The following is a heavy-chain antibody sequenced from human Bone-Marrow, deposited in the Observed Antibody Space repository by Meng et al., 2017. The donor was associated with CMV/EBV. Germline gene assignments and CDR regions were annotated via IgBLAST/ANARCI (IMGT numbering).Heavy chain of an antibody. CDR1: GYSFTSYW. CDR2: IYPGDSDT. J-gene: IGHJ4*02. D-gene: IGHD1-1*01. Sequence: GGSLRLSCKGSGYSFTSYWIGWVRQMPGKGLEWMGIIYPGDSDTRYSPSFQGQVTISADMSINTAYLQWSSLKASDTAMYYCARLTWNDRPFDYWGQGTLVTVSS. CDR3: ARLTWNDRPFDY. V-gene: IGHV5-51*01.